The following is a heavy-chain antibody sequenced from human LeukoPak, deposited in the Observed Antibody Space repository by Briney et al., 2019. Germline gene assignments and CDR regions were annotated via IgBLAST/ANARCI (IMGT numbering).Heavy chain of an antibody. Sequence: PSETLSLTCTVSGGSISSYYWSWIRQPPGKGLEWIGYIYYSGSTNYNPSLKSRVTISVDTSKNQFSLTLISVTAADTAVYFCARDFGSDYDFWSSRNTGPFDPWGQGTLVTVSS. CDR2: IYYSGST. CDR3: ARDFGSDYDFWSSRNTGPFDP. D-gene: IGHD3-3*01. V-gene: IGHV4-59*12. J-gene: IGHJ5*02. CDR1: GGSISSYY.